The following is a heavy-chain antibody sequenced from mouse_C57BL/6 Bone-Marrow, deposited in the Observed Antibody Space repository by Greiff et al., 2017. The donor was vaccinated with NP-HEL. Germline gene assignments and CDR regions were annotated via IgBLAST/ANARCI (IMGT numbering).Heavy chain of an antibody. J-gene: IGHJ2*01. V-gene: IGHV5-15*01. CDR1: GFTFSDYG. CDR3: ARQDGSSLGYFDY. D-gene: IGHD1-1*01. Sequence: DVHLVESGGGLVQPGGSLKLSCAASGFTFSDYGMAWVRQAPRKGPEWVAFISNLAYSIYYADTVTGRFTISRENAKNTLYLEMSSLRSEDTAMYYCARQDGSSLGYFDYWGQGTTLTVSS. CDR2: ISNLAYSI.